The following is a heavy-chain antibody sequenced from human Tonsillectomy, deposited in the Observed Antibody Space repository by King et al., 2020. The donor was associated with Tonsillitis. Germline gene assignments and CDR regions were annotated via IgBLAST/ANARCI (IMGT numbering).Heavy chain of an antibody. V-gene: IGHV3-30*18. Sequence: GQLVQSGGGVVQPGRSLRLSCAASGFTFSSYGMHWVRQAPGKGLEWVAIISNDGSKKHCADSVEGRFIISRDNSKNTLYLQMDSLRAEDTALYYCTKGGFDYWGQGALVTVSS. D-gene: IGHD2-15*01. J-gene: IGHJ4*02. CDR2: ISNDGSKK. CDR1: GFTFSSYG. CDR3: TKGGFDY.